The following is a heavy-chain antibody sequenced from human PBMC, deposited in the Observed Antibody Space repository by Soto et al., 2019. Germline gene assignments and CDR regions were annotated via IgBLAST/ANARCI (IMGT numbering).Heavy chain of an antibody. V-gene: IGHV3-72*01. D-gene: IGHD1-7*01. J-gene: IGHJ4*02. CDR1: GFTFSDHY. CDR2: TRNKANSYTT. Sequence: GGSLRLSCAASGFTFSDHYMDWVRQAPGKGLEWVGRTRNKANSYTTEYAASVKGRFTISRGDSKNSLYLQMNSLKTEDTAVYYCARDKLTGTTGGDYYFDYWGQGTLVTVSS. CDR3: ARDKLTGTTGGDYYFDY.